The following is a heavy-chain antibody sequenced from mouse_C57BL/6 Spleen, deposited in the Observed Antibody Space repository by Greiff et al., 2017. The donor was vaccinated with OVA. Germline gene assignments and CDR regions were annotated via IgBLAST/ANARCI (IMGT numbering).Heavy chain of an antibody. D-gene: IGHD1-1*01. Sequence: VQLQQPGAELVMPGASVKLSCKASGYTFTSYWMHWVKQRPGQGLEWIGEIDPSDSYTNYNQKFKGKSTLTVDKSSSTAYMQLSSLTSEDSAVYYGATYYGSSPWYFDVWGTGTTVTVSS. CDR2: IDPSDSYT. V-gene: IGHV1-69*01. CDR1: GYTFTSYW. CDR3: ATYYGSSPWYFDV. J-gene: IGHJ1*03.